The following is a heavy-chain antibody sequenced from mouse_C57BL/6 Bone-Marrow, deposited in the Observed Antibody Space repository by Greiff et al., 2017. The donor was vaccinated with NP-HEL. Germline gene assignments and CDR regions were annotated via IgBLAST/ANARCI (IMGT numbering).Heavy chain of an antibody. D-gene: IGHD3-3*01. J-gene: IGHJ2*01. Sequence: QVQLQQSGAELVRPGASVKLSCKASGYTFTDSYINWVKQRPGQGLEWIARIYPGSGNTYYNEKFKGKATLTAEKSSSTAYMQLSSLTAEDSAVYFCARSKGPRFDYWGQGTTLTVSS. CDR1: GYTFTDSY. V-gene: IGHV1-76*01. CDR3: ARSKGPRFDY. CDR2: IYPGSGNT.